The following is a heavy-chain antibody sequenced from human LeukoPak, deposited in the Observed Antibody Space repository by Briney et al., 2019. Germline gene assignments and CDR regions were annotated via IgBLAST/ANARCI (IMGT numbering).Heavy chain of an antibody. Sequence: PSETLSLTCAVYGGSFSGYYWSWIRQPPGKGLEWIGSIYYSGSTYYNPSLKSRVTISVDTSKNQFSLKLSSVTAADTAVFYCARIGFSTGWYPYFDYWGQGTLVTVSS. D-gene: IGHD6-19*01. J-gene: IGHJ4*02. CDR2: IYYSGST. CDR1: GGSFSGYY. CDR3: ARIGFSTGWYPYFDY. V-gene: IGHV4-34*01.